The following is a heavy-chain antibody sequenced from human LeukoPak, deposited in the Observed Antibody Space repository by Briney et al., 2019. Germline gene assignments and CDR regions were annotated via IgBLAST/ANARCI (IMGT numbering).Heavy chain of an antibody. CDR1: GFTFSTYW. V-gene: IGHV3-74*01. CDR3: ARGMDYYDNRGYTTDS. D-gene: IGHD3-22*01. J-gene: IGHJ4*02. CDR2: LNSDGSST. Sequence: GGSLRLSCAASGFTFSTYWMHWVRQVPGKGLVWVSRLNSDGSSTTYADSVKGRFTISRDNAKNTLYLQMNGLRVEDTAVYFCARGMDYYDNRGYTTDSWGQGTLVTVAS.